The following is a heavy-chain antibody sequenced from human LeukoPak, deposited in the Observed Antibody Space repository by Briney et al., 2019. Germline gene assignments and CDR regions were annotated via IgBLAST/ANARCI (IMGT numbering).Heavy chain of an antibody. V-gene: IGHV4-59*01. CDR1: GASTSHFY. Sequence: SETLSLSCSVSGASTSHFYWNWIRQPPGKGLEWIGYMHNSGSSKHSPSLKSRVTISIDTSKNLFSLQLTSVTAADTATYYCARSAEWLRNAFDIWGQGTMVSVSS. D-gene: IGHD5-12*01. CDR3: ARSAEWLRNAFDI. CDR2: MHNSGSS. J-gene: IGHJ3*02.